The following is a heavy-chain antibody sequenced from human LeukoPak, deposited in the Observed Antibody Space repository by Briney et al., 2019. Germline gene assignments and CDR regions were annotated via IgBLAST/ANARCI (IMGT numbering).Heavy chain of an antibody. V-gene: IGHV3-23*01. CDR2: FTGGGGGT. J-gene: IGHJ4*02. Sequence: GGSLRLSCVASGFMFSDYAMSWVRQAPGKGLEWVSAFTGGGGGTYYADSVKGRFTISRDDSRNTLSLEMNSLRAGDAALYYCVKGDRHGFYRYWGQGALVTVSS. CDR3: VKGDRHGFYRY. D-gene: IGHD3-16*02. CDR1: GFMFSDYA.